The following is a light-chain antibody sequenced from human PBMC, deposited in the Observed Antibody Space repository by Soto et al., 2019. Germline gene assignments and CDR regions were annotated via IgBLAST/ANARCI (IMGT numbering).Light chain of an antibody. J-gene: IGKJ2*01. CDR2: AAS. Sequence: IQLTQSPSSLSASVGDRVTITCRASQGISSFLAWYQQKPGKAPKLLIYAASTLQSGVPSRFSGSGSGTDFTLTISSLQPADFATYYCQQLTTSPYTFGQGTNLEIK. CDR1: QGISSF. V-gene: IGKV1-9*01. CDR3: QQLTTSPYT.